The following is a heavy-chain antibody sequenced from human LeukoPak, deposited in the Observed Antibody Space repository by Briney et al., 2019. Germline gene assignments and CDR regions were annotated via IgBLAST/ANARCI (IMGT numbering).Heavy chain of an antibody. CDR3: ARGLTIFGNWFDP. J-gene: IGHJ5*02. CDR1: GFTFSSYA. CDR2: ISSNGGST. V-gene: IGHV3-64*01. Sequence: PGGSLRLSCAASGFTFSSYAMHWVRQAPGKGLEYVSAISSNGGSTYYANSVKGRFTIYRDNSKNSLYLQMGSLRAEDMAVYYCARGLTIFGNWFDPWGQGTLVTVSS. D-gene: IGHD3-3*01.